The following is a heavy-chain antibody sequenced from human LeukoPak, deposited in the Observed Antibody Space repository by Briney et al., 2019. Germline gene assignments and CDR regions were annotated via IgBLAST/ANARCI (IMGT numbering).Heavy chain of an antibody. V-gene: IGHV3-7*01. CDR1: GFSFGSFA. D-gene: IGHD3-9*01. CDR2: IKQDGSEK. CDR3: ARDRTYFADY. Sequence: GGSLRLSCAASGFSFGSFAMSWVRQAPGKGLEWVANIKQDGSEKYYVDSVKGRFTISRDNAKNSLYLQMNSLRAEDTAVYYCARDRTYFADYWGQGTLVTVSS. J-gene: IGHJ4*02.